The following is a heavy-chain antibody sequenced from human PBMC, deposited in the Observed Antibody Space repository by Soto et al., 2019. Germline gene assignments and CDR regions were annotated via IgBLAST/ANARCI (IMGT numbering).Heavy chain of an antibody. CDR3: ARTYCGGDCYPYYYYYGMDV. J-gene: IGHJ6*02. Sequence: GVSLRLSCAASGFNFSSYARHRVRQATGKGLEWVAVISYDGSNKYYADSVKGRFTISRDNSKNTLYLQMNSLRAEDTAVYYCARTYCGGDCYPYYYYYGMDVWGQGTTVTVSS. CDR1: GFNFSSYA. CDR2: ISYDGSNK. D-gene: IGHD2-21*02. V-gene: IGHV3-30-3*01.